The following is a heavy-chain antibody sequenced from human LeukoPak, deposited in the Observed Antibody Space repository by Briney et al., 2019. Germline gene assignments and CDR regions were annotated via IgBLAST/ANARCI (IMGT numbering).Heavy chain of an antibody. V-gene: IGHV4-59*01. D-gene: IGHD6-19*01. CDR3: ARDRYSSGWHDAFDI. Sequence: SETLSLTCTVSGGSISSYYWSWIRQPPGKGLEWIGYISYSGSTNSNPSLKSRVTISVDTSKNQFSLKLSSVTAADTAVYYCARDRYSSGWHDAFDIWGQGTMVTVSS. J-gene: IGHJ3*02. CDR1: GGSISSYY. CDR2: ISYSGST.